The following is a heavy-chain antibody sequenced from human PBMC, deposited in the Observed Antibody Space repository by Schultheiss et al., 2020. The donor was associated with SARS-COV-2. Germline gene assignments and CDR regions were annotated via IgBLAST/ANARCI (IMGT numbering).Heavy chain of an antibody. CDR1: GFTFSSYA. D-gene: IGHD3-16*01. V-gene: IGHV3-30-3*01. Sequence: GGSLRLSCAASGFTFSSYAMHWVRQAPGKGLEWVAVISYDGSNKYYADSVKGRFTISRDNSNNALYLQMNSLRAEDTAVYYCTYDNYGMDVWGQGTTVTVSS. J-gene: IGHJ6*02. CDR2: ISYDGSNK. CDR3: TYDNYGMDV.